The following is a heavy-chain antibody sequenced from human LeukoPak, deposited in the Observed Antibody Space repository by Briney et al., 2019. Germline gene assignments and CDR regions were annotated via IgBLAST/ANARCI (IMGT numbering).Heavy chain of an antibody. J-gene: IGHJ4*02. V-gene: IGHV3-53*01. Sequence: GGSLRLSCAASGFNVSSNYMSWVRQAPGKGLEWVSVIYSGGSTYYADSVKGRFTISRDNSKNTLYLQMNSLRAEDTAVYYCASSGSYGANYFDYWGQGTLVTVSS. CDR1: GFNVSSNY. CDR2: IYSGGST. D-gene: IGHD1-26*01. CDR3: ASSGSYGANYFDY.